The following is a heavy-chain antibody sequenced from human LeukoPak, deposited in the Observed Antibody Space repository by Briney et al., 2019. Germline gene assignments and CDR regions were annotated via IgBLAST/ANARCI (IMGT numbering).Heavy chain of an antibody. CDR1: GFPFSRYW. V-gene: IGHV3-7*05. CDR3: ARGWELDP. Sequence: PGGSLRLSCAASGFPFSRYWLSWVRQAPGKGLEWVANIKQDGSEKYYVDSVKGRFTISRDNAKNSLYLQMNSLRVEDTAVYYCARGWELDPWGQGTLVTVS. CDR2: IKQDGSEK. J-gene: IGHJ5*02. D-gene: IGHD1-26*01.